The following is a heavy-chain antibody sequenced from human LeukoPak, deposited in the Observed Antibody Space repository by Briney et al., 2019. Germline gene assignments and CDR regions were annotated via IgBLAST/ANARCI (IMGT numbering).Heavy chain of an antibody. CDR1: GFTFSSYA. Sequence: RSGGSLILSCAASGFTFSSYAMHWVRQAPGKGLEWVAVISYDGSNKYYADSVKGRFTISRDNSKNTLYLQMNSLRAEDTAVYYCARSPPIYYYDSSGYYYSPYYYGMDVWGQGTTVTVSS. CDR3: ARSPPIYYYDSSGYYYSPYYYGMDV. J-gene: IGHJ6*02. D-gene: IGHD3-22*01. CDR2: ISYDGSNK. V-gene: IGHV3-30-3*01.